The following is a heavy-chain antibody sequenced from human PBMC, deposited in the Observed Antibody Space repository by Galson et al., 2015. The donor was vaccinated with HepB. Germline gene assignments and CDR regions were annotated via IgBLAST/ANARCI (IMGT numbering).Heavy chain of an antibody. CDR3: TTDGYDILTGYIYYYYYYGMDV. Sequence: SLRLSCAASGLTVSSNYMSWVRQAPGKGLEWVSVIYSGGSTYYAAPVKGRFTISRDDSKNTLYLQMNSLKTEDTAVYYCTTDGYDILTGYIYYYYYYGMDVWGQGTTVTVSS. CDR2: IYSGGST. J-gene: IGHJ6*02. V-gene: IGHV3-53*01. CDR1: GLTVSSNY. D-gene: IGHD3-9*01.